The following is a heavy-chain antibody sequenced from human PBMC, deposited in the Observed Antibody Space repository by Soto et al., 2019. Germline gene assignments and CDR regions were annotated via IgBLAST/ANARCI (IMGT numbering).Heavy chain of an antibody. CDR3: AKGPRSSFAYYFDY. J-gene: IGHJ4*02. D-gene: IGHD3-10*01. CDR2: IVGSGHGT. Sequence: GGSLRLSCAASGFTFSSYDMSWVRQTPGKGLEWVSTIVGSGHGTFSADSVRGRFTLSRDNSKSTLHLQMNSLRAEDTAVYYSAKGPRSSFAYYFDYWGQGTVVTVSS. V-gene: IGHV3-23*01. CDR1: GFTFSSYD.